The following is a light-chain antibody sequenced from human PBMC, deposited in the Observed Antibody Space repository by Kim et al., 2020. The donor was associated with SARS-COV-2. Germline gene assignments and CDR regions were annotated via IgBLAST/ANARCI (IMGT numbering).Light chain of an antibody. J-gene: IGKJ4*01. V-gene: IGKV3-15*01. CDR1: QIVRSN. Sequence: EVVMTQSPATLSVSPGERATLSCRASQIVRSNLAWYQLKPGQPPRLLIYGASTRATGIPARFSGSGSGTEFTLTISSLQSEDLAFYYCQQNNNWPLTFGGGTKVDIK. CDR2: GAS. CDR3: QQNNNWPLT.